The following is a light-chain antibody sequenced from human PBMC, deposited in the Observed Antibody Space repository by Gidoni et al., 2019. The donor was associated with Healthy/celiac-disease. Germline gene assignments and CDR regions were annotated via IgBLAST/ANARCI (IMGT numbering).Light chain of an antibody. CDR3: CSYAGSSTVV. CDR2: EVS. V-gene: IGLV2-23*02. Sequence: QSALTPPASASGSPGQSITIACTGTSSDVGSYNLASWYQQHPGKAPKLMIYEVSKRPSGVSNRFSGSKSGNTASLTISGLQAEDEADYYCCSYAGSSTVVFGGGTKLTVL. J-gene: IGLJ2*01. CDR1: SSDVGSYNL.